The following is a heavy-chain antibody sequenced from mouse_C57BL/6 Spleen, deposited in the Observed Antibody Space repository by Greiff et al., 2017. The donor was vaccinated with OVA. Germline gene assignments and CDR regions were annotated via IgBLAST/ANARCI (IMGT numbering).Heavy chain of an antibody. CDR1: GYSFTGYY. V-gene: IGHV1-42*01. Sequence: EVQLQQSGPELVKPGASVKISCKASGYSFTGYYMNWVKQSPEKSLEWIGEINPSTGGTTYNQKFKAKATLTVDKSSSTAYMQLKSLTSEDSAVYYCARSETAQATPGFDYWGQGTTLTVSS. D-gene: IGHD3-2*02. J-gene: IGHJ2*01. CDR3: ARSETAQATPGFDY. CDR2: INPSTGGT.